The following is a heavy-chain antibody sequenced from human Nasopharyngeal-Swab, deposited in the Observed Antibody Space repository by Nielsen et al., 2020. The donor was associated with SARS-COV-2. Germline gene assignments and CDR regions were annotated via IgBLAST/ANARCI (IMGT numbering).Heavy chain of an antibody. V-gene: IGHV3-49*04. Sequence: GESLKISCTTSGFTFGDYAMGWVRQAPGKGLEWVGFIRSEANGGTAEYAVSVEGRFSISRDDSKSIAYLQMNSLKTEDTAVYYCTGYSTIFYWGQGTLVTVSS. CDR2: IRSEANGGTA. CDR3: TGYSTIFY. J-gene: IGHJ4*02. CDR1: GFTFGDYA. D-gene: IGHD2-2*01.